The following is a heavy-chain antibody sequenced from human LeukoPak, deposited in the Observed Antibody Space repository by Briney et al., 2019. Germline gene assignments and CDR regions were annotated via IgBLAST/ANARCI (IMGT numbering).Heavy chain of an antibody. CDR2: LSASGGST. CDR1: GFTFSKCG. V-gene: IGHV3-23*01. CDR3: AREFRSRYNSRWFDY. J-gene: IGHJ5*01. D-gene: IGHD6-19*01. Sequence: GGSLRLSCAASGFTFSKCGMSWVRQAPGEGLEWVSVLSASGGSTYYADSVKGRFTISRDNSKNTLYLQMNSLRVEDTAVYYCAREFRSRYNSRWFDYWGQGTLVTVSS.